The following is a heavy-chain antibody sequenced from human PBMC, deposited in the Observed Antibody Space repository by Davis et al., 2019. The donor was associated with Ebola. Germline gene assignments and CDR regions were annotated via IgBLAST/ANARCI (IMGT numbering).Heavy chain of an antibody. D-gene: IGHD6-13*01. CDR2: IDPSDSST. CDR3: AKSYSSSYDY. CDR1: GYISTSYL. V-gene: IGHV5-10-1*01. J-gene: IGHJ4*02. Sequence: GSSLKTSCTASGYISTSYLISWVRQMPGKGLEWMGRIDPSDSSTYYSPSFQCHVTISADKSITTAYLQWSSLKASDTDMYYCAKSYSSSYDYWGQGTLVTVSS.